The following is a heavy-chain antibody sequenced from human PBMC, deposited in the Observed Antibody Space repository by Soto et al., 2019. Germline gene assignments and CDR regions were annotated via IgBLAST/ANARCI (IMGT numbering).Heavy chain of an antibody. Sequence: EVPLVESGGGLVQPGGSLKLSCAASGFIFSGSAVHWVRQASGKGLEWVGRILSKAGNYATAYPASMKGRFTISRDDSENTAFLQMNSLKTEDTAVYYCIRGRSPYYYDYCGQGTLVAVSS. J-gene: IGHJ4*02. CDR1: GFIFSGSA. V-gene: IGHV3-73*01. CDR2: ILSKAGNYAT. CDR3: IRGRSPYYYDY.